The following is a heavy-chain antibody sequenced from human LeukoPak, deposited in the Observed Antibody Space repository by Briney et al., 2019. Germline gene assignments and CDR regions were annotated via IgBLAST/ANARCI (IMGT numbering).Heavy chain of an antibody. D-gene: IGHD2-15*01. CDR1: GFTFSSYT. J-gene: IGHJ5*02. CDR2: ISTSSSYI. Sequence: GGSLRLSCAASGFTFSSYTMNWVRRAPGKGLEWVSSISTSSSYIYYADSVRGRLTISRDNAKNSLYLQMNSLRAEDTAVYSCARGADGVSSNSRGWFDPWGQGTLVTVSS. CDR3: ARGADGVSSNSRGWFDP. V-gene: IGHV3-21*01.